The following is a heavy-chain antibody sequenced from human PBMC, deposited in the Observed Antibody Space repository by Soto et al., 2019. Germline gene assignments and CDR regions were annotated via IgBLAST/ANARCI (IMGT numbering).Heavy chain of an antibody. J-gene: IGHJ6*02. Sequence: SETLSLTCTVSGGSIISGGYYWSWVRQNPRKGLEWIGNIYYSGNTYYNPSLKSRLTISVDTSKNQFSLNLSSVTAADTAVYYCARDRLMATAGTARHYFGLDVWGQGTTVTVSS. CDR1: GGSIISGGYY. D-gene: IGHD5-18*01. CDR3: ARDRLMATAGTARHYFGLDV. CDR2: IYYSGNT. V-gene: IGHV4-31*03.